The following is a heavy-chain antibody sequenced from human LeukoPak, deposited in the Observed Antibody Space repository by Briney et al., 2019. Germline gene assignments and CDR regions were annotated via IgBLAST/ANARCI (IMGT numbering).Heavy chain of an antibody. CDR1: GGSISSGDYY. J-gene: IGHJ3*02. CDR3: ARVVVVAAVPPPAPDAFDI. CDR2: IYYSGST. D-gene: IGHD2-15*01. Sequence: SQTLSLTCTVSGGSISSGDYYWSWIRQPPGKGLEWIGYIYYSGSTNYNPSLKSRVTISVDTSKNQFSLKLSSVTAADTAVYYCARVVVVAAVPPPAPDAFDIWGQGTMVTVSS. V-gene: IGHV4-30-4*01.